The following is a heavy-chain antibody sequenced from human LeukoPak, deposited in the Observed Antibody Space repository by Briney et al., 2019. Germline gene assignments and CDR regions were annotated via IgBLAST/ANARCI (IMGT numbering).Heavy chain of an antibody. CDR3: ASRDTAIIRSFDY. D-gene: IGHD5-18*01. CDR2: IYYSGST. V-gene: IGHV4-39*01. J-gene: IGHJ4*02. CDR1: SIYG. Sequence: SIYGMGWVRQPPGKGLEWIGSIYYSGSTYYNPSLKSRVTISVDTSKNQFSLKLSSVTAADTAVYYCASRDTAIIRSFDYWGQGTLVTVSS.